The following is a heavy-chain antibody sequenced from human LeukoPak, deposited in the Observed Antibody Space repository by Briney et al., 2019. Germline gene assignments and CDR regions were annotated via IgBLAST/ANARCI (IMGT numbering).Heavy chain of an antibody. Sequence: PGGSLRLSCAASGFTFSTYAMSWGRQTPGKGLEWVSAISASGGSTYYADSVKGRFTISRDNSKNTLYLQMNSLRAEDTAVYYCARGSAIAAPDYWGQGTLVTVSS. CDR2: ISASGGST. V-gene: IGHV3-23*01. CDR1: GFTFSTYA. D-gene: IGHD6-13*01. CDR3: ARGSAIAAPDY. J-gene: IGHJ4*02.